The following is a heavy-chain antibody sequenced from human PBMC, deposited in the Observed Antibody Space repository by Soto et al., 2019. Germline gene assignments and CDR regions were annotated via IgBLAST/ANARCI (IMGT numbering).Heavy chain of an antibody. D-gene: IGHD3-16*01. CDR1: GYRFSSYW. CDR3: ARQGSNGAYYYYGMDV. CDR2: IYPGDSDT. V-gene: IGHV5-51*01. J-gene: IGHJ6*02. Sequence: PGESLKISCKGSGYRFSSYWIAWVRQMPGKGLEWMGIIYPGDSDTRYSPSFEGQVTISADKSNSTAYLQWCSLKASDTAMYYCARQGSNGAYYYYGMDVWGQGTTVTVSS.